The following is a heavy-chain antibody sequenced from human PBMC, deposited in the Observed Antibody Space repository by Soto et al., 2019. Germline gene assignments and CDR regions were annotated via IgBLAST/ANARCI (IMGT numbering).Heavy chain of an antibody. V-gene: IGHV3-23*01. J-gene: IGHJ4*02. Sequence: GGSLRLSCAASGFTFSSYAMSWVRQAPGKGLEWVSATSGSGGSTYYADSVKGRFTISRDNSKNTLYLQMNSLRAEDTAVYYCANIGLRSMPIIDYWGQGTLVTVSS. CDR1: GFTFSSYA. CDR2: TSGSGGST. CDR3: ANIGLRSMPIIDY. D-gene: IGHD5-12*01.